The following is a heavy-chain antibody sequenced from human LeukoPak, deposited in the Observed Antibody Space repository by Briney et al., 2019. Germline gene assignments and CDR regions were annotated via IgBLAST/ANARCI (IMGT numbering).Heavy chain of an antibody. CDR2: ISASETSI. CDR3: VRDNLENQWLERSY. Sequence: GGSLRLSCAASGFTFSLYNMNWVRKAPGKGLEWVSQISASETSIKYADSVRGRFTISRDNVKNSVYLQMNSLRAEDTAIYYCVRDNLENQWLERSYWGQGTLVTVSS. CDR1: GFTFSLYN. V-gene: IGHV3-48*03. D-gene: IGHD6-19*01. J-gene: IGHJ4*02.